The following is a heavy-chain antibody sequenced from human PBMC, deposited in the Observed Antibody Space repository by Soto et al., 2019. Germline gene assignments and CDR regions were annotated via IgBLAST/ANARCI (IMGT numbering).Heavy chain of an antibody. D-gene: IGHD2-21*02. Sequence: GGLRLSCAASGFTFSSYAMSWVRQAPGKGLEWVSAISGSGGSTYYADSVKGRFTISRDNSKNTLYLQMNSLRAEDTAVYYCAKELGAYCGGDCYSKNFDYWGQGTLVTVSS. J-gene: IGHJ4*02. CDR1: GFTFSSYA. CDR2: ISGSGGST. V-gene: IGHV3-23*01. CDR3: AKELGAYCGGDCYSKNFDY.